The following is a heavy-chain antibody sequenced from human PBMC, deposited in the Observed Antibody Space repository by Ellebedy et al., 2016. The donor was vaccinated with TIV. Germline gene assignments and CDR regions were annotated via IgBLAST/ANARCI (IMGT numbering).Heavy chain of an antibody. J-gene: IGHJ4*02. CDR2: IYSAGTT. CDR3: ARVDRGLAFDY. D-gene: IGHD3-10*01. Sequence: GGSLRLSCAVSGFTVSANYMSWVRQAPRKGPEWVSVIYSAGTTYYADSVRGRFTISRDTSKSTVYLQMNSLRAEATAIYFCARVDRGLAFDYWGQGTLVTVSP. CDR1: GFTVSANY. V-gene: IGHV3-66*01.